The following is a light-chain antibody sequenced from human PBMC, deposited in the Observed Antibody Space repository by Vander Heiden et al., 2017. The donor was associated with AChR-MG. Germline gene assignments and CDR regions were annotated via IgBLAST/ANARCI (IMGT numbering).Light chain of an antibody. CDR2: AAS. CDR3: QQSYSTPRT. CDR1: QSISSY. J-gene: IGKJ1*01. V-gene: IGKV1-39*01. Sequence: DMQMTQSPSSLSASVGDRVTMTCRASQSISSYLNWYQQKPGKAPKLLIYAASSLQSGVPSRFSGSGSGTDFTLTISRLQPEDFATYYCQQSYSTPRTFGQGTKVEIK.